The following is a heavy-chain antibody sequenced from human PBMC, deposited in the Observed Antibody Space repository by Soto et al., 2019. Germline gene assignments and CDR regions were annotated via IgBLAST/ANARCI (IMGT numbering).Heavy chain of an antibody. D-gene: IGHD6-19*01. Sequence: QVRLQHWGAGLLKPSETLSLTCAVHGGSFSGYYWSWIRQPPGKGLEWIAEINHSGSIHYNPSLKSRVTISADTPNNQFSLKLSSVTAADTAVDYCARGSQWLDYWGQGALVTVSS. V-gene: IGHV4-34*01. CDR1: GGSFSGYY. CDR3: ARGSQWLDY. J-gene: IGHJ4*02. CDR2: INHSGSI.